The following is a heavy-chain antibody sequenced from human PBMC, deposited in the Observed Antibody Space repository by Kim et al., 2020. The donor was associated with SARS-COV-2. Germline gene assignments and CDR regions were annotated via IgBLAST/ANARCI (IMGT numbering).Heavy chain of an antibody. D-gene: IGHD6-19*01. CDR1: GFTFSSYG. V-gene: IGHV3-30*18. CDR3: AKERAVAGFFDY. J-gene: IGHJ4*02. CDR2: ISYDGSNK. Sequence: GESLRLSCAASGFTFSSYGMHWVRQAPGKGLEWVAVISYDGSNKYYADSVKGRFTISRDNSKNTLYLQMNSLRAEDTAVYYCAKERAVAGFFDYWGQGTL.